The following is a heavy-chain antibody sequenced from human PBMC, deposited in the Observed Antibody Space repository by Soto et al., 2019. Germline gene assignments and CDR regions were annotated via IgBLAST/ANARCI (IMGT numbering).Heavy chain of an antibody. Sequence: GESRKISCQGFGDRFTSYWIAWVRQLPGKGLEFMGIIYPGDFDTRYNPSFQGQVTISVDNSISTAYLQWSTLKAPDTAMYFCARGYNRGLSIHPYYIDLWGQGTLVTVSS. CDR2: IYPGDFDT. J-gene: IGHJ1*01. V-gene: IGHV5-51*01. CDR1: GDRFTSYW. CDR3: ARGYNRGLSIHPYYIDL. D-gene: IGHD3-10*01.